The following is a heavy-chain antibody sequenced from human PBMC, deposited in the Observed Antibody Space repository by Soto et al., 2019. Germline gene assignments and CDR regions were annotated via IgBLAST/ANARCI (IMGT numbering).Heavy chain of an antibody. Sequence: EVQLVESGGGLVQPGGSLRLSCAASGFTFSNYWMHWVRQAPGKGPVWVSRINTDGSTTNYADSVKGRFTISRDNAKKTLYLQTNSLGAEYKAVYYCARDLGGYASHWGQGNLVTVSS. CDR2: INTDGSTT. V-gene: IGHV3-74*01. J-gene: IGHJ4*02. D-gene: IGHD3-16*01. CDR1: GFTFSNYW. CDR3: ARDLGGYASH.